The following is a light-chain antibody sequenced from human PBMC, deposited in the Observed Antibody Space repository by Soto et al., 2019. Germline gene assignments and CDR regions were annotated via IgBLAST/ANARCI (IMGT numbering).Light chain of an antibody. J-gene: IGLJ1*01. Sequence: QSVLTQPPSVSGAPGQRVTISCTGSSSNIGAGYDVHWYQQRAGKAPKLMIYEVSNRPSGVSNRFSGSKSGNTASLTISGLQAEDEADYYCSSYTSSSTLYVFGTGTKVTVL. CDR2: EVS. V-gene: IGLV1-40*01. CDR3: SSYTSSSTLYV. CDR1: SSNIGAGYD.